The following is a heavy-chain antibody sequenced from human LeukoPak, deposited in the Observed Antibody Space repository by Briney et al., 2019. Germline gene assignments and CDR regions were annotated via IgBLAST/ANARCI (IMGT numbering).Heavy chain of an antibody. D-gene: IGHD6-13*01. CDR2: IYYSGST. CDR1: GGSISSFY. Sequence: SVTLSLTCTVSGGSISSFYWSWIRQPPGKGLEWIVYIYYSGSTNYNPSLKSRVTISVGTSKNQFSLKLSSVTAADAAVYYCARGYYSSSCSYVYYWGQGTLVTVSS. J-gene: IGHJ4*02. CDR3: ARGYYSSSCSYVYY. V-gene: IGHV4-59*01.